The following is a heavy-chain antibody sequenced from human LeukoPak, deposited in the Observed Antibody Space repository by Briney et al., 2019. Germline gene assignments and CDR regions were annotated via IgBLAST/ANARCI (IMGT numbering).Heavy chain of an antibody. J-gene: IGHJ4*02. CDR1: GGFICSLN. Sequence: SETLSLSCTDSGGFICSLNGSWVRQPPGKGLEWIGYISYSGSTYYNPSLKSRVTISLGTSKNQFSLRLTSVTAADTAMYYCARGRNDVVYWGQGTLVTVSS. CDR3: ARGRNDVVY. CDR2: ISYSGST. V-gene: IGHV4-59*11. D-gene: IGHD1-1*01.